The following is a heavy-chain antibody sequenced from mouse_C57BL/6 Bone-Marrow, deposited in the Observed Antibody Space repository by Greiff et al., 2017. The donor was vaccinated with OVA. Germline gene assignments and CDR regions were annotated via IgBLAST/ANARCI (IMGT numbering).Heavy chain of an antibody. J-gene: IGHJ3*01. CDR1: GYAFSSSW. Sequence: QVQLQQSGPELVKPGASVKISCKASGYAFSSSWMNWVKQRPGKGLEWIGRIYPGDGDTNYNGKFKGKATLTADKSSSTADMQLSSLTSEASAVYCCARGDYYGSRFAYWGQGTLVTVSA. CDR2: IYPGDGDT. CDR3: ARGDYYGSRFAY. D-gene: IGHD1-1*01. V-gene: IGHV1-82*01.